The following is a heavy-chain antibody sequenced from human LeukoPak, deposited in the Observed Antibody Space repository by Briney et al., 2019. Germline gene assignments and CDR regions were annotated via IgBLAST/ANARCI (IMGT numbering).Heavy chain of an antibody. Sequence: GRSLRLSCAASGFTFSSYGMHWVRQAPGKGLEWVAVIWYDGSNKYYADSVKGRFTISRDNSKNTLYLQMNSLRAEDTAVYYCARGDIAAAAGPTEFDYWGQGTLVTVSS. CDR1: GFTFSSYG. CDR3: ARGDIAAAAGPTEFDY. CDR2: IWYDGSNK. D-gene: IGHD6-13*01. V-gene: IGHV3-33*01. J-gene: IGHJ4*02.